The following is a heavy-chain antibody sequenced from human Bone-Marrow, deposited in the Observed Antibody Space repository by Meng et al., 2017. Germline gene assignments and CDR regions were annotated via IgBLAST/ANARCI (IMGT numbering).Heavy chain of an antibody. D-gene: IGHD3-22*01. CDR2: ISSSGSTI. V-gene: IGHV3-48*03. J-gene: IGHJ4*02. Sequence: GGSLRLSCAASGFTFSSYEMNWVRQAPGKGLEWVSYISSSGSTIYYADSVKGRFTISRDNSKNTLYLQMNSLRAEDTAVYYCAKKYYYDSSGYSLDYWGQGTLVTVSS. CDR1: GFTFSSYE. CDR3: AKKYYYDSSGYSLDY.